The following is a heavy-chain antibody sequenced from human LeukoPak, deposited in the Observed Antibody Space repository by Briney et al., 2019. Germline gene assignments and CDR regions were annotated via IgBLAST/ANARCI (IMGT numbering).Heavy chain of an antibody. V-gene: IGHV1-18*01. CDR2: ISAYNSNT. Sequence: ASVKVSCKASGYTFTSYGISWVRQAPGQWLEWMGWISAYNSNTNYAQKLQGRVTMTTDTSTSTAYMELRSLRSDDTAVYYCARDSLAPYSSPEGFDYWGQGTLVTVSS. CDR3: ARDSLAPYSSPEGFDY. J-gene: IGHJ4*02. D-gene: IGHD6-13*01. CDR1: GYTFTSYG.